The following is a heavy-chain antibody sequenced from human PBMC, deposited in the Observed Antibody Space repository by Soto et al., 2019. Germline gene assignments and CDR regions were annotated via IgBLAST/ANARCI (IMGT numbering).Heavy chain of an antibody. CDR1: GGSISSSSYY. V-gene: IGHV4-39*01. D-gene: IGHD4-4*01. J-gene: IGHJ5*02. CDR2: IYYSGST. CDR3: ARHTVTTRCGP. Sequence: QLQLQESGPGLVKPSETLSLTCTVSGGSISSSSYYWGWIRQPPGKGLEWIGSIYYSGSTYYNPSLKSRVTRSVDTSKNQFSLKLSSVTAADTAVYYCARHTVTTRCGPWGQGTLVTVSS.